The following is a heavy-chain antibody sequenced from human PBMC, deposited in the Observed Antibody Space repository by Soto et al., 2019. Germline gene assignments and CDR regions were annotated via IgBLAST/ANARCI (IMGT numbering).Heavy chain of an antibody. CDR1: GGSISSSSW. CDR2: VYHAGSP. D-gene: IGHD2-21*01. Sequence: PSETLSLTCAVSGGSISSSSWWTWIRQSPGKGLEWIGEVYHAGSPNYNPSFQGRVTILADSSKNHFSLRLTSVTAADTAIYYCARGLSFRGDFDIWGQGTTVTVSS. V-gene: IGHV4-4*02. CDR3: ARGLSFRGDFDI. J-gene: IGHJ3*02.